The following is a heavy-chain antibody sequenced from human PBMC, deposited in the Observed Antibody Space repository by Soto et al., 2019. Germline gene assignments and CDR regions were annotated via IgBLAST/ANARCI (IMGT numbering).Heavy chain of an antibody. J-gene: IGHJ4*02. CDR2: IYYTGTT. V-gene: IGHV4-39*07. CDR1: GGSISSSSYY. D-gene: IGHD2-15*01. CDR3: ARGQVVAAQH. Sequence: PSETLSLTCTVSGGSISSSSYYWGWIRQHPGKGLEWIGNIYYTGTTYYNPSLKSRVSISVDRSKNQFSLKLSSVTAADTAVYYCARGQVVAAQHWGQGTLVTVSS.